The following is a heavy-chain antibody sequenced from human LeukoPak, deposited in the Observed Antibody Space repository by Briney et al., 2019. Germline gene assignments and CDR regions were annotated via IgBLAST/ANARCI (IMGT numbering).Heavy chain of an antibody. CDR1: GGSISSYY. CDR2: IYYSGST. J-gene: IGHJ4*02. V-gene: IGHV4-59*01. CDR3: ARAIRGATPDY. D-gene: IGHD1-26*01. Sequence: PSETLSLTCTVSGGSISSYYWSWIRQPPGKGLEWIGYIYYSGSTNYNPSLKSRVTISVDTSKNQFSLKLSSVTAADTAVYYCARAIRGATPDYWGQGTLVTVSS.